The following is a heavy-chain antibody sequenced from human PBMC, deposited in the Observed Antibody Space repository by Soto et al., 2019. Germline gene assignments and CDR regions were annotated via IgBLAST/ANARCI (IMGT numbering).Heavy chain of an antibody. Sequence: SKGMSLACLVPDGSITSYQWSWVRQFPGKGLEWIAYTSYTRYTNYNPSHKSRVTISMDTSKNQLTLKLASMTAGDTAVYYCARDMHAGFTHCFDPWGQGTLVTASS. V-gene: IGHV4-59*01. CDR2: TSYTRYT. CDR1: DGSITSYQ. CDR3: ARDMHAGFTHCFDP. J-gene: IGHJ5*02. D-gene: IGHD2-8*01.